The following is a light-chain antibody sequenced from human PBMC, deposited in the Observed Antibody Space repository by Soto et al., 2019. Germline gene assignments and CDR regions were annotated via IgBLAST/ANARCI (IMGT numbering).Light chain of an antibody. CDR2: EDT. Sequence: QSALTQPASVSGSPGPAITISCAGTSSDVGSHPLVSWYQQHPGKAPKLMISEDTERRSGVSNRFSGSKSGNMASLTISGLPAEDEADYYCGAFTIAGTWVFGGGTKVAVL. CDR1: SSDVGSHPL. V-gene: IGLV2-23*01. CDR3: GAFTIAGTWV. J-gene: IGLJ3*02.